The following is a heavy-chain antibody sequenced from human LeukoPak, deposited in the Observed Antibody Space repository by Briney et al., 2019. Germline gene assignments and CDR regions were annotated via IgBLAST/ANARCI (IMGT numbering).Heavy chain of an antibody. D-gene: IGHD6-13*01. J-gene: IGHJ4*02. CDR1: GYTFTGYY. CDR3: AREIAAAGYYFDY. V-gene: IGHV1-46*01. Sequence: ASVKVSCKASGYTFTGYYMHWVRQAPGQGLEWMGWINPSGGSTSYAQKFQGRVTMTRDMSTSTVYMELSSLRSEDTAVYYCAREIAAAGYYFDYWGQGTLVTVSS. CDR2: INPSGGST.